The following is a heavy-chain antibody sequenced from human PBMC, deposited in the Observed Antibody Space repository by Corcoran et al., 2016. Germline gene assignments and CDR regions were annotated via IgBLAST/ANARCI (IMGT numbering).Heavy chain of an antibody. CDR1: GGSIGSGSYH. Sequence: QLQLQESGPGLVKPSETLSLICTVSGGSIGSGSYHWGWIRPPPGKGLEWIGSAYYSGSTQYNPSLKSRVTISLDTPKNQLSLRLTSVTAADTAGYFCARMWGGVVRYGMDVWGQGTTVTVSS. V-gene: IGHV4-39*01. CDR2: AYYSGST. CDR3: ARMWGGVVRYGMDV. D-gene: IGHD3-3*01. J-gene: IGHJ6*02.